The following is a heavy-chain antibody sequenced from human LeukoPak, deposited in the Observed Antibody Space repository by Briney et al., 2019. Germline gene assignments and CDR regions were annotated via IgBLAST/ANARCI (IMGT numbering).Heavy chain of an antibody. CDR3: ARGDTIFGEQYAFDI. Sequence: GRSLRLSCAASGFTFSSHGMHWVRQAPGKGLEWVAVIWYDGSNKYYADSVKGRFTISRDNSKNTLYLQMNSLRAEDTAVYYCARGDTIFGEQYAFDIWGQGTMVTVSS. V-gene: IGHV3-33*01. CDR1: GFTFSSHG. D-gene: IGHD3-3*01. J-gene: IGHJ3*02. CDR2: IWYDGSNK.